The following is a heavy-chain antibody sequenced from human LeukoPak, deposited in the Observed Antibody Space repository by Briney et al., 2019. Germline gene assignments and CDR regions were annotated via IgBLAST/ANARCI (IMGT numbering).Heavy chain of an antibody. CDR2: IIPILGIA. CDR1: GGTFSSYA. D-gene: IGHD4-17*01. V-gene: IGHV1-69*04. J-gene: IGHJ6*02. CDR3: ARGRSGDPRLNYYYYGMDV. Sequence: GASVKVSCKASGGTFSSYAISWVRQAPGQGLEWMGRIIPILGIANYAQKFQGRVTITADKSTSTAYMELSSLRSEDTAVYYCARGRSGDPRLNYYYYGMDVWGQGTTVTVSS.